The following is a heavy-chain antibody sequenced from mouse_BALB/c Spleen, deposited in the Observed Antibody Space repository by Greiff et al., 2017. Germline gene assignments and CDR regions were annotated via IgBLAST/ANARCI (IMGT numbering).Heavy chain of an antibody. J-gene: IGHJ3*01. D-gene: IGHD2-1*01. V-gene: IGHV5-12-1*01. CDR3: ARHDYYGNYWFAY. Sequence: EVQLVESGGGLVKPGGSLKLSCAASGFAFSSYDMSWVRQTPEKRLEWVAYISSGGGSTYYPDTVKGRFTISRDNAKNTLYLQMSSLKSEDTAMYYCARHDYYGNYWFAYWGQGTLVTVSA. CDR2: ISSGGGST. CDR1: GFAFSSYD.